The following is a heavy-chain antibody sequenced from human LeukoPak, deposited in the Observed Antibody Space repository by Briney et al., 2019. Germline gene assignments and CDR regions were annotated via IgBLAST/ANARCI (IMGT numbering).Heavy chain of an antibody. J-gene: IGHJ4*02. Sequence: GSLRLSCAASGFTFSSYSMNWVRQAPGKGLEWVSSISSSSTYIYYADSVKGRFTISRDNAKNSLYLQMNSLRAEDTAVYYCARDGGSYGPRWGQGTLVTVSS. V-gene: IGHV3-21*01. CDR2: ISSSSTYI. CDR1: GFTFSSYS. CDR3: ARDGGSYGPR. D-gene: IGHD5-18*01.